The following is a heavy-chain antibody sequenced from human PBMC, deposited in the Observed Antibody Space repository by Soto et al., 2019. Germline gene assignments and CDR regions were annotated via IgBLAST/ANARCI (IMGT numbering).Heavy chain of an antibody. V-gene: IGHV1-3*03. CDR3: ARPYYSGWFLFTS. D-gene: IGHD6-19*01. J-gene: IGHJ5*02. Sequence: GASVKVSCKASGYTFTSYAVHWVRQAPGQRLEWMGWINAGNGNTKYSQKFQGRVTITRDTSASTAYMELSSLRSEDMAVYYCARPYYSGWFLFTSWGQGTLVTVSS. CDR2: INAGNGNT. CDR1: GYTFTSYA.